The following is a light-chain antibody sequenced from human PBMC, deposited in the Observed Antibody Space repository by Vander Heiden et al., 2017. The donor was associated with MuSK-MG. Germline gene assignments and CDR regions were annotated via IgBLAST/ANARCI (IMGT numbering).Light chain of an antibody. V-gene: IGKV1-39*01. CDR2: AAS. CDR1: QSISKF. Sequence: DIQMTPSPSPLSASVGDRITITCRASQSISKFLNWYQQKPGKAPKLLIYAASSLQSGVPSKFSGSGSGTDFTLTISSLQPEDSATYYCLQSSITPLTFGGGTKVEIK. CDR3: LQSSITPLT. J-gene: IGKJ4*01.